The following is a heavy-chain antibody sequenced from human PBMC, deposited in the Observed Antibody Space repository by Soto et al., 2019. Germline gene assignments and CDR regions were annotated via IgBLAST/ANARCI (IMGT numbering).Heavy chain of an antibody. CDR3: ARRAAASGYGMAF. V-gene: IGHV2-70*17. CDR1: GLSLSTTGMC. Sequence: GPTLVNTAQTLTLTNTVSGLSLSTTGMCVNWIRQPPGKTLEWLGRIDWDGDKFYSSSLRTRLTISKDTSKNLVVLKMNKMDPLDTATYYGARRAAASGYGMAFCRQGTRGTLAS. J-gene: IGHJ6*02. D-gene: IGHD6-25*01. CDR2: IDWDGDK.